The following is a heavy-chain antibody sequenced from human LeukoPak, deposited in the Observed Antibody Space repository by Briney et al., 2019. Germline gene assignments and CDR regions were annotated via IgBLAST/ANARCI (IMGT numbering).Heavy chain of an antibody. D-gene: IGHD6-13*01. CDR2: IYSGGST. CDR3: AIVDLSSSWYIWFDP. V-gene: IGHV3-66*02. Sequence: GGSLRLSCAASGFTVSSNYMSWVRQAPGKGLDWVSVIYSGGSTYYADSVKGRFTISRDNSKNTLYLQMNSLRAEDTAVYYCAIVDLSSSWYIWFDPWGQGTLVTVSS. CDR1: GFTVSSNY. J-gene: IGHJ5*02.